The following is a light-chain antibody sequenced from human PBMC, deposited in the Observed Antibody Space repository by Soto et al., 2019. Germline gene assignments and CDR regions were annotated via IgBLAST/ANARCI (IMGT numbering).Light chain of an antibody. J-gene: IGKJ1*01. CDR1: QSVSFW. CDR2: KAS. V-gene: IGKV1-5*03. CDR3: QQYNSYPWT. Sequence: DIQMTQSPSSLSASVGYRFTITCRASQSVSFWLAWYQQKPGKAPKLLIYKASTLESGVPSNFSGSGSGTEFTLTISSLQPEDFATYYCQQYNSYPWTFGQGTKGDIK.